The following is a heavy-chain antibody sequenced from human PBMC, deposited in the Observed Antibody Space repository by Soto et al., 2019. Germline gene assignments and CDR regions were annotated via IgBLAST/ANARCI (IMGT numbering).Heavy chain of an antibody. J-gene: IGHJ4*02. CDR2: ISYDGGDK. D-gene: IGHD6-13*01. CDR3: ARDLDIAAAGYCFEY. V-gene: IGHV3-30-3*01. Sequence: GGSLRLSCAASGFTFSSYAMHWVRQAPGKGLEWVAVISYDGGDKYYADSVKGRVTISRDNSKNTLFLQMNSLRAEDAAVYYCARDLDIAAAGYCFEYWGQGTLVTVSS. CDR1: GFTFSSYA.